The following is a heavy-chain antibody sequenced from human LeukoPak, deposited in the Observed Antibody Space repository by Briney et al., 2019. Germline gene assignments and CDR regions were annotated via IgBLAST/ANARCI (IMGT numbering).Heavy chain of an antibody. D-gene: IGHD2-2*01. CDR2: IYYSGSI. CDR1: GGTISSYI. V-gene: IGHV4-59*01. CDR3: AREGGGHCSSTSCYLSSDAFDI. Sequence: SLTLSTTSSAHGGTISSYIWSWIRQPPGKGLKWIGYIYYSGSINYNPSLKSRLTISVDTSKNQFSLKLSSVTAADTAMYYCAREGGGHCSSTSCYLSSDAFDIWGQGTMVTVSS. J-gene: IGHJ3*02.